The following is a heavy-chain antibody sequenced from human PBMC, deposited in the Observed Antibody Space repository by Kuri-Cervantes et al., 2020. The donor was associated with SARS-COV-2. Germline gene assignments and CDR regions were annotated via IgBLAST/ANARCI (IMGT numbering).Heavy chain of an antibody. CDR1: GFTVSSNY. J-gene: IGHJ6*02. V-gene: IGHV3-66*04. D-gene: IGHD6-19*01. CDR3: ARHFNGWIRNYYYGMDV. CDR2: IYSGGST. Sequence: GESLKISCAASGFTVSSNYMSWVRQAPGKGLEWVSVIYSGGSTYYADSVKGRFTISRDNSKNTLYLQMNSLRAEDTAVYYCARHFNGWIRNYYYGMDVWGQGNTVPVAS.